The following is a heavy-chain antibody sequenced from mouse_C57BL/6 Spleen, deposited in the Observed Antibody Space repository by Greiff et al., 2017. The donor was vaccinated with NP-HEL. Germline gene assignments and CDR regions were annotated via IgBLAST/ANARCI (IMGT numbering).Heavy chain of an antibody. CDR2: FYPGSGSV. CDR3: ARHELRGYAMDY. V-gene: IGHV1-62-2*01. Sequence: VQLQQSGAELAKPGASVKLSCKASGYTFTEFTIHWVKQRSGQGREGLGWFYPGSGSVKYNEKFKDKATLTADKASSTVYMKLSRLTSADAAVYFCARHELRGYAMDYWGQGTSVTVSS. J-gene: IGHJ4*01. CDR1: GYTFTEFT.